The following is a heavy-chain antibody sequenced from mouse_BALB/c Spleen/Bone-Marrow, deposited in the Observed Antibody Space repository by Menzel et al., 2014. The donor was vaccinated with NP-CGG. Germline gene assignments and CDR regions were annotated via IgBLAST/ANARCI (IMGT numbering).Heavy chain of an antibody. CDR2: IHYSGST. D-gene: IGHD1-2*01. Sequence: VQLQQSGPDLVKPSQSLSLTCTVTGYSITSGYGWHWIRQFPGNKLEWMGYIHYSGSTNYNPSLKSRISITRDTSKNLFFLQLNSVTTEDTATYYCAREVRTTARFAYWGQGTLVTVSA. J-gene: IGHJ3*01. CDR3: AREVRTTARFAY. V-gene: IGHV3-1*02. CDR1: GYSITSGYG.